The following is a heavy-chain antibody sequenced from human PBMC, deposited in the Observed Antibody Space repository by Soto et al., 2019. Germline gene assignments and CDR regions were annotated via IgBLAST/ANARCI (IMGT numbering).Heavy chain of an antibody. CDR1: GGSINSGGYY. V-gene: IGHV4-31*03. J-gene: IGHJ4*02. Sequence: QVQLQESGPGLVQPSQTLSLICTVSGGSINSGGYYWNWIRQHPRTGLEWIGSIFSSGSTYYNPFLRSRVTISADTSDNPFSLTLTSVTAADTAVYFCARGYRPSGYSSSWVFDYWGQGTLVDVSS. CDR2: IFSSGST. CDR3: ARGYRPSGYSSSWVFDY. D-gene: IGHD6-13*01.